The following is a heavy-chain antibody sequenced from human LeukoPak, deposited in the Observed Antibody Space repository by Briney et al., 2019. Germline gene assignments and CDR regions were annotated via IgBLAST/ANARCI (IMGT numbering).Heavy chain of an antibody. CDR2: INPSGGST. Sequence: ASVNVSCKASGYTFTSYYVHWVRHAPGQGLEWMGIINPSGGSTSYAQKFQGRVTMTRDTSTSTFYMEVSSLRSEDTAVYYCARDPDILTGYPLYSFDYWGQGTLVTVSS. V-gene: IGHV1-46*01. CDR3: ARDPDILTGYPLYSFDY. J-gene: IGHJ4*02. CDR1: GYTFTSYY. D-gene: IGHD3-9*01.